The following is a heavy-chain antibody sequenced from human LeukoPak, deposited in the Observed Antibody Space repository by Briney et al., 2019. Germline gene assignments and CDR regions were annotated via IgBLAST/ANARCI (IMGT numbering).Heavy chain of an antibody. CDR3: ARSRLGISWELLDDY. Sequence: TGGSLRLSCAASGFTFSSYGMHWVRQAPGKGLEWVSRINSDGSSTSYADSVKGRFTISRDNAKNTLYLQMNSLRAEDTAVYYCARSRLGISWELLDDYWGQGTLVTVSS. CDR1: GFTFSSYG. D-gene: IGHD1-26*01. J-gene: IGHJ4*02. CDR2: INSDGSST. V-gene: IGHV3-74*01.